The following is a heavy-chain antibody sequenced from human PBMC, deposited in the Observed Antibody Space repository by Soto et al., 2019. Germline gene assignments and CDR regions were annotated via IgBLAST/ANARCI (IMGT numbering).Heavy chain of an antibody. V-gene: IGHV1-2*04. CDR1: GYTFTGYY. Sequence: ASVKVSCKASGYTFTGYYMHWVRQAPGQGLEWMGWINPNSGGTNYAQKFQGWVTMTRVTSISTAYMELSRLRSDDTAVYYCARARVFLSYDIVTGPPNYYYGMDVWGQGTTVTVSS. D-gene: IGHD3-9*01. CDR3: ARARVFLSYDIVTGPPNYYYGMDV. J-gene: IGHJ6*02. CDR2: INPNSGGT.